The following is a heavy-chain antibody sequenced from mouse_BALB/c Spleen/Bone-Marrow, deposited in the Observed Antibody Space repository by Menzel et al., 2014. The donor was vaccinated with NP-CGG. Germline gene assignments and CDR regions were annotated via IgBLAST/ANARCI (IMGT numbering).Heavy chain of an antibody. V-gene: IGHV1-18*01. Sequence: EVQRVESGPELVKPGASMKISCKASGYSFTGYTMNWVKQSHGKNLEWIGLINPYNGGTSYNQKFRGKATLTVDKSSTTAYMELLSLTSEDSAVYYCARDGTPYYAMDYWGQGTSVTVSS. CDR2: INPYNGGT. J-gene: IGHJ4*01. D-gene: IGHD1-1*01. CDR3: ARDGTPYYAMDY. CDR1: GYSFTGYT.